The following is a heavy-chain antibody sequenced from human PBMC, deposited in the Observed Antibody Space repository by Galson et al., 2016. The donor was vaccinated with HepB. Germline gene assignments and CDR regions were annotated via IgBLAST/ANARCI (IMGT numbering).Heavy chain of an antibody. CDR3: AKESVAGTMDSDY. J-gene: IGHJ4*02. D-gene: IGHD6-19*01. Sequence: QSGAEVKKPGESLKISCKGSGYSFSSYWIGWVRQMPGKGLEWMGIVYPDDSETRYSPSFQGQVTISADTSISTAYRQWSSLKASDTAIYYCAKESVAGTMDSDYWGQGTLVTVSS. V-gene: IGHV5-51*01. CDR2: VYPDDSET. CDR1: GYSFSSYW.